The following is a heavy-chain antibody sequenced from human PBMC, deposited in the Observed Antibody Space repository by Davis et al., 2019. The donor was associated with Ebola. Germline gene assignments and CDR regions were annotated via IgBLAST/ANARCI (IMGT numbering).Heavy chain of an antibody. V-gene: IGHV3-33*08. Sequence: PSETLSFTCAVYGGSFSGYYWSWVRQAPGKGLEWVAVIWYDGSNKYYADSVKGRFTISRDNSKNTLYLQMNSLRAEDTAVYYCARIAGEGSPDVWGQGTTVTVSS. D-gene: IGHD6-13*01. CDR3: ARIAGEGSPDV. J-gene: IGHJ6*02. CDR2: IWYDGSNK. CDR1: GGSFSGYY.